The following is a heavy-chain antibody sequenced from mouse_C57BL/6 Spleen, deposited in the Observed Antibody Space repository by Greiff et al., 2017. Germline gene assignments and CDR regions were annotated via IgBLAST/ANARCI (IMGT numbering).Heavy chain of an antibody. Sequence: EVKLMESEGGLVQPGSSMKLSCTASGFTFSDYYMAWVRQVPEKGLEWVANINYDGSSTYYLDSLKSRFIISRDNAKNILYLQMSSLKSEDTATYYCARERGGYGGYFDYWGQGTTLTVSS. CDR1: GFTFSDYY. D-gene: IGHD2-2*01. V-gene: IGHV5-16*01. CDR2: INYDGSST. CDR3: ARERGGYGGYFDY. J-gene: IGHJ2*01.